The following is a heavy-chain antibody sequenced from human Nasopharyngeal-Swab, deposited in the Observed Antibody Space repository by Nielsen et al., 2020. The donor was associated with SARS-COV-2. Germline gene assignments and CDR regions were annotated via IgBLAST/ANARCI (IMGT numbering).Heavy chain of an antibody. Sequence: SETLSLTCAVSGGSISSSNWWSWVRQPPGKGLEWIGEIYHSGSTNYNPSLKSRVTISVDTSKNQFSLKLSSVTAADTAVYYCARVRIVVVPAAKRVNYMDVWGKGTTVTVSS. CDR3: ARVRIVVVPAAKRVNYMDV. CDR1: GGSISSSNW. J-gene: IGHJ6*03. CDR2: IYHSGST. V-gene: IGHV4-4*02. D-gene: IGHD2-2*01.